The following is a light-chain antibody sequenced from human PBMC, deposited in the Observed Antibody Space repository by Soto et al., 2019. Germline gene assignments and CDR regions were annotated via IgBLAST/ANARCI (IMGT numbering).Light chain of an antibody. CDR3: QQYGSSPFT. CDR2: GAS. CDR1: QSVSSSY. Sequence: IVLTQSPGTLSLSPGERATLSCRASQSVSSSYLAWYQQKPGRAPRLLIYGASSRATGIPDRFSGSGSGTDFTLTISRLEPEDFVVYYCQQYGSSPFTFGPGTKVDIK. J-gene: IGKJ3*01. V-gene: IGKV3-20*01.